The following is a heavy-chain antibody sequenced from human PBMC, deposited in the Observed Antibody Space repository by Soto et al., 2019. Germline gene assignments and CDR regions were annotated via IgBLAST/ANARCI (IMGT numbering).Heavy chain of an antibody. V-gene: IGHV4-39*01. CDR1: GGSIGISSYY. J-gene: IGHJ5*02. CDR3: ASPKIAFYNWFDP. D-gene: IGHD3-3*02. CDR2: IYYSGST. Sequence: SETLSLTCTVSGGSIGISSYYWGGIRQPPGKGLEWIGSIYYSGSTYYNPSLKSRVTISVDTSKNQFSLKLSSVTAADTAVYYCASPKIAFYNWFDPWGQGTLVTVS.